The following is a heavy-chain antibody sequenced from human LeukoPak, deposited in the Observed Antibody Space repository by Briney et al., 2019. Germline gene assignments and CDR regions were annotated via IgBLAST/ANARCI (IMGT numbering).Heavy chain of an antibody. CDR3: AIGPGGVFHY. Sequence: GGSLRLSCAASGFTFSSYGMHWVRQAPGKGLECVAFVRYDENNKYYADSVKGRFTISRDNSKNTLYLQMNSLRAEDTAVYYCAIGPGGVFHYWGQGTLVIVSS. CDR1: GFTFSSYG. CDR2: VRYDENNK. D-gene: IGHD4-23*01. V-gene: IGHV3-30*02. J-gene: IGHJ4*02.